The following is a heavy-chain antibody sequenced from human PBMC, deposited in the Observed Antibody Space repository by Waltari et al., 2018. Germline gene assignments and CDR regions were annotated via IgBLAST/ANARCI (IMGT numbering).Heavy chain of an antibody. J-gene: IGHJ6*03. CDR3: ARGGGYYYYMDV. D-gene: IGHD3-16*01. CDR2: IYYSGST. CDR1: GGSISSYY. V-gene: IGHV4-59*01. Sequence: QVQLQESGPGLVKPSETLSLTCTVSGGSISSYYWSWIRQPPGKGLEWIGYIYYSGSTKHNPSPKGRVTISVDTSKNQFSLKLSSGTAAETAVYYCARGGGYYYYMDVWGKGTTVTVSS.